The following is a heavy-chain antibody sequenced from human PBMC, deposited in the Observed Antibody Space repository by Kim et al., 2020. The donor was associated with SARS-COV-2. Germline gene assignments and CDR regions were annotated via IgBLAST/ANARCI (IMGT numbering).Heavy chain of an antibody. CDR2: IYHSGST. CDR1: GGSISSSNW. D-gene: IGHD6-13*01. J-gene: IGHJ5*02. CDR3: ARDLMRSSRHPFDP. V-gene: IGHV4-4*02. Sequence: SETLSLTCAVSGGSISSSNWWSWVRQPPGKGLEWIGEIYHSGSTNYNPSLKSRVTISVDKSKNQFSLKLSSVTAADTAVYYCARDLMRSSRHPFDPWGQGTLVTVSS.